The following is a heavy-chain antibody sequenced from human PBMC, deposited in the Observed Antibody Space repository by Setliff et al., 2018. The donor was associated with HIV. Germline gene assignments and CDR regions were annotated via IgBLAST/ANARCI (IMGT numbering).Heavy chain of an antibody. V-gene: IGHV4-34*01. D-gene: IGHD6-13*01. CDR3: VRVSCSSWYSIPRNYYYSMDV. CDR2: INHGGRT. CDR1: GGSFSGYC. Sequence: SETLSLTCAVYGGSFSGYCWSWIRQPPGKGLEWIGEINHGGRTKYNPSLKSRVTTSVDTSKNQFSLRLSSVTAADTAVYYCVRVSCSSWYSIPRNYYYSMDVWGEGTTVTVSS. J-gene: IGHJ6*03.